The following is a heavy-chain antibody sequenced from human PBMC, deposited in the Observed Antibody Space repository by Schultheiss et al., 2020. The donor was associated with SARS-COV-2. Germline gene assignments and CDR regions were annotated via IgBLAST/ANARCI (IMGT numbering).Heavy chain of an antibody. CDR3: ARRVWGLQDLGVDT. J-gene: IGHJ5*02. Sequence: SETLSLTCTVSSGSVNSGSSYWTWIRQPPGKGLEWIGSAYYAWSTYYNPPLKSRVTISLDTSKNQFSLKLSSVTAADRAVYYCARRVWGLQDLGVDTWGQGTVVTVSS. V-gene: IGHV4-39*01. CDR2: AYYAWST. CDR1: SGSVNSGSSY. D-gene: IGHD3-16*01.